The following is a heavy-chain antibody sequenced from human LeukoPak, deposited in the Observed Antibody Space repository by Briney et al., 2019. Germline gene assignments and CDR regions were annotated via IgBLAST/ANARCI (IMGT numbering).Heavy chain of an antibody. CDR1: GFTFSSYW. Sequence: GGSLRLSCAASGFTFSSYWMSWVRQAPGKGLEWVANIKQDGSEKYYVDSVKGRFTISRDNAKNSLYLQMNSLRAEDTAVYYCARDAEMATIRMAFDIWGQGTMVTVSS. CDR2: IKQDGSEK. D-gene: IGHD5-24*01. V-gene: IGHV3-7*01. CDR3: ARDAEMATIRMAFDI. J-gene: IGHJ3*02.